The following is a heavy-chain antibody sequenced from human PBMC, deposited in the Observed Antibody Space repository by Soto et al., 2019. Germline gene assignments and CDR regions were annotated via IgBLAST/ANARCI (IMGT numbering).Heavy chain of an antibody. V-gene: IGHV4-39*01. CDR3: ARQGRNTKIVILRHYATDF. J-gene: IGHJ6*02. CDR1: SGSISSNSYL. CDR2: ILYSGDT. D-gene: IGHD3-22*01. Sequence: SETLSLTCSVSSGSISSNSYLWGWIRQPPGKGLERIGAILYSGDTYYSESLKSRVTMSVDTAKNQFYLKLNSVTAADTAVYYCARQGRNTKIVILRHYATDFWGQGTAVTVSS.